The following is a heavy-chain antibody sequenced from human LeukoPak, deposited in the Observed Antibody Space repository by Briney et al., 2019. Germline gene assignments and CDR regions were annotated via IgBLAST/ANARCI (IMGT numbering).Heavy chain of an antibody. CDR2: INAGNGNT. Sequence: GASVKVSCTTSGYTFTSYTIHWVRQAPGQRLEWMGWINAGNGNTNYSQKFQGRVTITRDTSASTAYMELSSLRSEDTAVYYCATTYYYDSSGGDCDAFDIWGQGTMVTVSS. CDR3: ATTYYYDSSGGDCDAFDI. D-gene: IGHD3-22*01. CDR1: GYTFTSYT. J-gene: IGHJ3*02. V-gene: IGHV1-3*01.